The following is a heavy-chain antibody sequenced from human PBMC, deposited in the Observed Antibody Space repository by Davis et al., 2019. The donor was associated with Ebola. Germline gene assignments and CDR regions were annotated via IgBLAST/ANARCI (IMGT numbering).Heavy chain of an antibody. CDR1: GGSINSYY. CDR2: IYYSGST. D-gene: IGHD3-22*01. J-gene: IGHJ6*03. V-gene: IGHV4-59*12. Sequence: PSETLSLTCTVSGGSINSYYWSWIRQPPGKGLEWIGYIYYSGSTYYKPSLKRRVTISLDTSKNQFSLNLSAVTAADTAVYYCARDLRYDSSGYDYYFYMDVWGKGTTVTVSS. CDR3: ARDLRYDSSGYDYYFYMDV.